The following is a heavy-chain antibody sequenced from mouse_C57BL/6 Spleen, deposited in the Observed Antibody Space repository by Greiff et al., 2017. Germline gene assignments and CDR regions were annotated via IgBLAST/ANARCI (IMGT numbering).Heavy chain of an antibody. CDR2: FYPGDGDT. J-gene: IGHJ4*01. V-gene: IGHV1-82*01. Sequence: QVQLQQSGPELVKPGASVKISCKASGYAFSSSWMNWVKQRPGTGLEWIGRFYPGDGDTNYNGKFKGKATLTADKSSSTAYMQLSSLTSEDSAVYFCAHYGSEGAMDYWGQGTSVTVSS. CDR1: GYAFSSSW. CDR3: AHYGSEGAMDY. D-gene: IGHD1-1*01.